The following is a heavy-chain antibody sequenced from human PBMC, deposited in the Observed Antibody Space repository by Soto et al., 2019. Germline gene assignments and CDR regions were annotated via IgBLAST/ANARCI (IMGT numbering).Heavy chain of an antibody. V-gene: IGHV3-48*02. D-gene: IGHD2-21*02. Sequence: PGGSLRLSCAASGFTFSTYSMSWVRQAPGKGLEWVSYISSSSSIKKYADSVKGRFTVSRDNAKNPLYLQLDSLRDEDTAMHYCARDQVMTAFDYWGQGALVTVSS. CDR3: ARDQVMTAFDY. J-gene: IGHJ4*02. CDR2: ISSSSSIK. CDR1: GFTFSTYS.